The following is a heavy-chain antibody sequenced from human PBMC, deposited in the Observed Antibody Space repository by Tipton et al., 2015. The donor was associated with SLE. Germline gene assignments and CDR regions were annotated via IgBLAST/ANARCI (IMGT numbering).Heavy chain of an antibody. CDR3: AREGDWNYVGPFDY. CDR2: FYSGGGT. D-gene: IGHD1-7*01. Sequence: SLRLSCSASGFTFNTYAMSWVRQAPGKGLEWVSGFYSGGGTYYADSVKGRFTISRHNSKNTLYFQMNSLRAEDTAVYYCAREGDWNYVGPFDYWGQGTLVTVSS. V-gene: IGHV3-53*04. J-gene: IGHJ4*02. CDR1: GFTFNTYA.